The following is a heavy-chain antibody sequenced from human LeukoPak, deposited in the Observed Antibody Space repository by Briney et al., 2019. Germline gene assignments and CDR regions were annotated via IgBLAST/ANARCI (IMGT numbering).Heavy chain of an antibody. V-gene: IGHV4-61*02. D-gene: IGHD2-2*01. CDR2: IYTSGST. CDR3: ARATDRTLYYFDY. CDR1: GGSISSGSYY. J-gene: IGHJ4*02. Sequence: SETLSLTCTVSGGSISSGSYYWSWIRQPAGKGLEWIGRIYTSGSTNYNPSLKSQVTISVDTSKNQFSLKLSSVTAADTAVYYCARATDRTLYYFDYWGQGTLVTVSS.